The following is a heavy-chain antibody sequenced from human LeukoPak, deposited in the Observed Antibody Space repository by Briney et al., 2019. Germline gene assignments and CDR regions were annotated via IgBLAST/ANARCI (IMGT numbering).Heavy chain of an antibody. CDR1: GFTFSSYV. Sequence: GRSLRLSCAASGFTFSSYVMHWVRQAPGKGLEWVAVISYDGSNKYYADSVKGRFTISRDNSKNTLYLQMNSLRAEDTAVYYCAKNYYYDRIQHWGQGTLVTVSS. CDR2: ISYDGSNK. J-gene: IGHJ1*01. D-gene: IGHD3-22*01. CDR3: AKNYYYDRIQH. V-gene: IGHV3-30*18.